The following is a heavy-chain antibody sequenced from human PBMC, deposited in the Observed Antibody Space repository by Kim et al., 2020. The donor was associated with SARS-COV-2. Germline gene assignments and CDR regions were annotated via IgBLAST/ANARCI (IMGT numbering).Heavy chain of an antibody. CDR1: GGSISSSNW. J-gene: IGHJ3*02. CDR2: IYHSGST. D-gene: IGHD3-10*01. V-gene: IGHV4-4*02. CDR3: ARDPEGLAGYYGSGSYHYKGNAFDI. Sequence: SETLSLTCAVSGGSISSSNWWSWVRQPPGKGLEWIGEIYHSGSTNYNPSLKSRVTISVDKSKNQFSLKLSSVTAADTAVYYCARDPEGLAGYYGSGSYHYKGNAFDIWGQGTMVTVSS.